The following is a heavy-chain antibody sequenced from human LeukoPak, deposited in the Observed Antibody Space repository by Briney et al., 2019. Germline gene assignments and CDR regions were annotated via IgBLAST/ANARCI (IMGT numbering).Heavy chain of an antibody. CDR1: GFTFSRDW. J-gene: IGHJ4*02. V-gene: IGHV3-74*03. D-gene: IGHD3-22*01. CDR2: ISDDGSIT. CDR3: ARRYYETNVYDCHFDH. Sequence: GGSLRLSCAASGFTFSRDWMHWVRQAPGKGPVWVSRISDDGSITTYADSVKGRFTISRDNAKSTMFLQMNSLRAEDTAVYFCARRYYETNVYDCHFDHWGQGILVAVSS.